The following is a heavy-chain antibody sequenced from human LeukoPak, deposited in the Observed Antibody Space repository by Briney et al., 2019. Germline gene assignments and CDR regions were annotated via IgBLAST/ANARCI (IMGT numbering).Heavy chain of an antibody. CDR2: IYGGGST. Sequence: GGSLRLSCAASGFSVRSNYMSWVRQAPGKGLEWVSVIYGGGSTYYADSVKGRFTISRDNSKNTLYLQMNSLRAEDTAVYYCAKNGYDILTGYYMGSYYFDYWGQGTLVTVSS. D-gene: IGHD3-9*01. J-gene: IGHJ4*02. V-gene: IGHV3-53*01. CDR1: GFSVRSNY. CDR3: AKNGYDILTGYYMGSYYFDY.